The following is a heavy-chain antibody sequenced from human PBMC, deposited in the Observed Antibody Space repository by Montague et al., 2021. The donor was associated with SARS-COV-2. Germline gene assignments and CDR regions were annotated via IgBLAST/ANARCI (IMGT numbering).Heavy chain of an antibody. CDR3: AGSLLEYYGMYV. D-gene: IGHD3-3*01. CDR1: GFTFSSYG. Sequence: SLRLFCAASGFTFSSYGMHWVRQAPGKGLEWVAVISYDGSNKYYADSVKGRFTISRDNSKNTLYLQMNSLRAEDTAVYYCAGSLLEYYGMYVWGQGTTVTVSS. V-gene: IGHV3-30*03. CDR2: ISYDGSNK. J-gene: IGHJ6*02.